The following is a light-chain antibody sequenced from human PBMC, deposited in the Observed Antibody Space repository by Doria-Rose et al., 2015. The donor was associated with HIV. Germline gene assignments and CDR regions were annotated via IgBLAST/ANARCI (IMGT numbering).Light chain of an antibody. CDR1: SSNIGSNT. V-gene: IGLV1-44*01. Sequence: SASGTPGQRVTISCSGTSSNIGSNTVTWYQQLPGTAPNLLIYRNNQRPSGVPDRFSGSKSGTSASLAISGLQAEDEADYYCAAWDDSLNGPVFGGGTKLTAL. CDR3: AAWDDSLNGPV. CDR2: RNN. J-gene: IGLJ2*01.